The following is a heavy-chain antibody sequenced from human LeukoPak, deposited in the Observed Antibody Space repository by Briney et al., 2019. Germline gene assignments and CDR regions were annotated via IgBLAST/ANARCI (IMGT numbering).Heavy chain of an antibody. CDR3: ARGPTYYDYVWGSYHHPMANDY. CDR1: GYTFTSYD. Sequence: GASVKVSCKASGYTFTSYDINWVRQATGQGLEWMGWMNPNSGNTGYAQKFQGRVTMTRNTSISTAYMELSSLRSEDTAVYYCARGPTYYDYVWGSYHHPMANDYWGQGTLVTVSS. V-gene: IGHV1-8*01. CDR2: MNPNSGNT. J-gene: IGHJ4*02. D-gene: IGHD3-16*01.